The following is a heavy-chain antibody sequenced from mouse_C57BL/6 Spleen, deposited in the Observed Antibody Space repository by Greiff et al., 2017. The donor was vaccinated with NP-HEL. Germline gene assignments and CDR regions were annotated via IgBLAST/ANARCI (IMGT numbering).Heavy chain of an antibody. CDR3: TTPYYYGSSHYFDY. V-gene: IGHV14-1*01. J-gene: IGHJ2*01. D-gene: IGHD1-1*01. Sequence: EVQLQESGAELVRPGASVKLSCTASGFNIKDYYMHWVEQRPEQGLEWIGRIDPEDGDTEYAPKFQGKATMTADTSSNTAYLQLSSLTSEDTAVYYCTTPYYYGSSHYFDYWGQGTTLTVSS. CDR2: IDPEDGDT. CDR1: GFNIKDYY.